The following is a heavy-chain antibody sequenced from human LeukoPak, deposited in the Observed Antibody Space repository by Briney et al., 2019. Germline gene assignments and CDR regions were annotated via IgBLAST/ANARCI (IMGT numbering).Heavy chain of an antibody. J-gene: IGHJ5*02. D-gene: IGHD3-22*01. CDR1: GYTFTNYN. CDR3: VRVYHDGSFESGNWFDP. V-gene: IGHV1-8*01. CDR2: INPNSGRA. Sequence: ASVKVSCKASGYTFTNYNIDWVRQATGQGLEWMGWINPNSGRAGCVQKFQGRVNITRDTSISTAYMELSSPRSEDTAVYYCVRVYHDGSFESGNWFDPWGQGTLVTVSS.